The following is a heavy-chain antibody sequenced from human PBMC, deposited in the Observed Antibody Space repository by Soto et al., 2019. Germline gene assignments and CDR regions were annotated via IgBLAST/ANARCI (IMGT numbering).Heavy chain of an antibody. D-gene: IGHD5-18*01. CDR1: GFTFSSYA. CDR3: AKLERPRGYSYGYSNYYMDV. J-gene: IGHJ6*03. CDR2: ISGSGGST. V-gene: IGHV3-23*01. Sequence: GGSLRLSCAASGFTFSSYAMSWVRQAPGKGLEWVSAISGSGGSTYYADSVKGRFTISRDNSKNTLYLQMNSLRAEDTAVYYCAKLERPRGYSYGYSNYYMDVWGKGTTVTVSS.